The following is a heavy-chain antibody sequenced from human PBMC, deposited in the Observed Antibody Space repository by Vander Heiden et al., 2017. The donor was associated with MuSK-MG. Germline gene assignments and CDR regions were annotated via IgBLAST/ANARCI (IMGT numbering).Heavy chain of an antibody. D-gene: IGHD3-16*01. CDR2: IYHSGST. CDR1: GYYISSGYY. V-gene: IGHV4-38-2*01. Sequence: LSLTCAVSGYYISSGYYWGSIRQPPWKRLQWIGSIYHSGSTYYNPARKRRVTISVDTSKNQLPLKLSSVSAEDKAGDYCARIFGWVGDCIYWFDPWGQGNLVTVS. CDR3: ARIFGWVGDCIYWFDP. J-gene: IGHJ5*02.